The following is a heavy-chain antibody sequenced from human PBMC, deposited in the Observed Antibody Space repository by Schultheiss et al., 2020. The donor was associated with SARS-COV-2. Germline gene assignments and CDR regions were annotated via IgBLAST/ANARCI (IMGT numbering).Heavy chain of an antibody. CDR1: GGSISSSPYY. Sequence: SQTLSLTCTVSGGSISSSPYYWGWIRQPPGKGLEWIGNIYYSGSTYYNPSLNSRVTILVDTSKNQFSLKLSSVTAADTAVYYCARMGGDYQLISNWFDPWGQGTLVTVSS. V-gene: IGHV4-39*01. D-gene: IGHD3-16*01. CDR2: IYYSGST. J-gene: IGHJ5*02. CDR3: ARMGGDYQLISNWFDP.